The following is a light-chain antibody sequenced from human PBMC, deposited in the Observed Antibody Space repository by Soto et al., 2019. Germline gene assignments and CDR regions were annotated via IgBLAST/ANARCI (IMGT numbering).Light chain of an antibody. V-gene: IGLV2-14*01. CDR1: RSDVGGYNY. J-gene: IGLJ1*01. Sequence: QSALTKPASVSGSPGQSITISCTGTRSDVGGYNYVSWYQQHPGKAPKLMIYDVSNRPSGVSNRFSGSKSGNTASLTISGLQAEDEADYYCSSYTSSSTLLYVFGTGTKLTVL. CDR2: DVS. CDR3: SSYTSSSTLLYV.